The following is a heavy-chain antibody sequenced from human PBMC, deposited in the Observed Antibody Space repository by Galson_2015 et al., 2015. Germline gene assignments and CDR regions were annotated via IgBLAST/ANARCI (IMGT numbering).Heavy chain of an antibody. V-gene: IGHV1-3*01. J-gene: IGHJ4*02. CDR3: ARGQLDGRQDY. Sequence: KVSCKASGHSFTSYTTHWVRQAPGQRLEWMGWIDAANGNTKCSQKFQGRVSITRDTSASTAYMELSSLRFEDTAVYYCARGQLDGRQDYWGQGTLVTVSS. CDR1: GHSFTSYT. D-gene: IGHD2-2*03. CDR2: IDAANGNT.